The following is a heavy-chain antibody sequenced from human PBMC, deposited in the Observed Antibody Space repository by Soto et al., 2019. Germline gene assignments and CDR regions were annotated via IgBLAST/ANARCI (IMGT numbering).Heavy chain of an antibody. Sequence: QLLASGSGLVKPSQTLSLTCAVSGGSISSGGYSWSWIRQPPGKGLEWIGYIYHSGSTYYNPSLKSRVTISVDRSKNQFSLKLSSVTAADTAVYYFARGTTVTTFHIGGWFDPWGQGTLVTVSS. J-gene: IGHJ5*02. D-gene: IGHD4-17*01. CDR3: ARGTTVTTFHIGGWFDP. V-gene: IGHV4-30-2*01. CDR2: IYHSGST. CDR1: GGSISSGGYS.